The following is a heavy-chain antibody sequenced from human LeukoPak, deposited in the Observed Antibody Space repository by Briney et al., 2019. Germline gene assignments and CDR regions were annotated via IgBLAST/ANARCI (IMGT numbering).Heavy chain of an antibody. CDR1: GGSISSYY. CDR2: IYYSGST. CDR3: AREIAAAGTDWFDP. J-gene: IGHJ5*02. V-gene: IGHV4-59*01. D-gene: IGHD6-13*01. Sequence: SETLSLTCTVSGGSISSYYWSWIRQPSGKGLEWIGYIYYSGSTNYNPSLKSRVTISVDTSKNQFSLKLSSVTAADTAVYYCAREIAAAGTDWFDPWGQGTLVTVSS.